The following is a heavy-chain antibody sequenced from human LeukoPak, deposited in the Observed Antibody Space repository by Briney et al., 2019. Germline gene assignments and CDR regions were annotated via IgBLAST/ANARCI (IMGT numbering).Heavy chain of an antibody. CDR3: ARDLRIHDFWIGGALGI. Sequence: GGSLRLSCAASGFTFNTYWMSWVRQAPGKGLEWVANIKQDGSEKYYVDSLKGRFTISRDNAKNSLYLQMNSLRVEDTAVYYCARDLRIHDFWIGGALGICGQGEMWTASS. V-gene: IGHV3-7*01. J-gene: IGHJ3*02. CDR1: GFTFNTYW. D-gene: IGHD3-3*01. CDR2: IKQDGSEK.